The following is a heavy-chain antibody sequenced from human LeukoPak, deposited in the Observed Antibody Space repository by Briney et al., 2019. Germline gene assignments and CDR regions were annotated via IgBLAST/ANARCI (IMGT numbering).Heavy chain of an antibody. CDR1: GFTFTSYA. CDR3: AKDLPNPGTSRHFQY. CDR2: ISGSGGST. Sequence: PGGSLRLSCAASGFTFTSYAMSWVRQAPGKGLEWVSSISGSGGSTYYADSVKGRFTISRDNSKNTLYLQMNSLRAEDTAVYYCAKDLPNPGTSRHFQYWGQGTLVTVSP. D-gene: IGHD2-8*01. V-gene: IGHV3-23*01. J-gene: IGHJ1*01.